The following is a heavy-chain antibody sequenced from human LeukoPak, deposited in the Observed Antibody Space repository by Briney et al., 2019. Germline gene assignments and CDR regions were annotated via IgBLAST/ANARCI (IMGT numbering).Heavy chain of an antibody. CDR2: SIGSGGTT. J-gene: IGHJ6*03. CDR1: GLIFYICA. CDR3: AKKEGDTYSSWYMDV. D-gene: IGHD2-15*01. V-gene: IGHV3-23*01. Sequence: GGSLSLLCAACGLIFYICAVIWVRQAPGKALEGVSGSIGSGGTTLYSDYVKGRFSISRGNSKNTLYLQMHSMKAEDTAIYYCAKKEGDTYSSWYMDVWGKGTMVTVSS.